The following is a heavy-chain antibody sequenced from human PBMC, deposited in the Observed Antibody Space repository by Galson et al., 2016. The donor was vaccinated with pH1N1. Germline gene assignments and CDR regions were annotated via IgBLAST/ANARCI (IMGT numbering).Heavy chain of an antibody. D-gene: IGHD1-1*01. CDR1: GDSVTSGSYY. J-gene: IGHJ6*03. V-gene: IGHV4-61*09. CDR2: IFTRGTT. Sequence: TLSLTCTVSGDSVTSGSYYWSWVRQPAGKGLEWVGHIFTRGTTNYNPSLKSRVIISVDTSKNQVSLKLNSVTAADTAVYYCAREDWNGVDLDYFYIDVWGKGTTVTVSS. CDR3: AREDWNGVDLDYFYIDV.